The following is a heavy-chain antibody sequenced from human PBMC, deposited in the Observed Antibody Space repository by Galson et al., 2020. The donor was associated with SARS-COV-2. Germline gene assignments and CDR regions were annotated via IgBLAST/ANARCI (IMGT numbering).Heavy chain of an antibody. CDR2: ITYSGRT. D-gene: IGHD3-3*01. Sequence: SATLSLTCIVSGGSINNYFWSWIRQPPGKGLEWIGYITYSGRTNYNPSLKSRVTISVDTSKNQFSLRLSSVTAADTAVYYYASQTIFGVVAYFQHWGQGTQVIVSS. CDR3: ASQTIFGVVAYFQH. J-gene: IGHJ1*01. V-gene: IGHV4-59*01. CDR1: GGSINNYF.